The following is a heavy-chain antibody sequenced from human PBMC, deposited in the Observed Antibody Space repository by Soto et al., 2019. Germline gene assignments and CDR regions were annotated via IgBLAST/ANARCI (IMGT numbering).Heavy chain of an antibody. V-gene: IGHV3-33*01. J-gene: IGHJ3*02. CDR3: ASLPPHIVGLSHNAFDI. Sequence: QVQLVESGGGVVQPGRSLRLSCAASGFTFSSYGMHWVRQAPGKGLEWVAVIWYDGSNKYYADSVKGRFTISRDNSENTLYLQMNSLRAEDTAVYYCASLPPHIVGLSHNAFDIWGQGTMVTVSS. D-gene: IGHD2-21*01. CDR1: GFTFSSYG. CDR2: IWYDGSNK.